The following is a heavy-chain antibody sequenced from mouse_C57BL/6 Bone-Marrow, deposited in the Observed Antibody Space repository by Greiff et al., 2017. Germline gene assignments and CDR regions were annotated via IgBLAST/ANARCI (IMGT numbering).Heavy chain of an antibody. CDR2: ISYDGSN. CDR1: GYSITSGYY. V-gene: IGHV3-6*01. J-gene: IGHJ3*01. Sequence: ESGPGLVKPSQSLSLTCSVTGYSITSGYYWNWIRQFPGNKLEWMGYISYDGSNNYNPSLKNRISITRDTSKNQFCLKLNSVTTEDTATYYCAREAYGTPFAYWGQGTLVTVSA. CDR3: AREAYGTPFAY. D-gene: IGHD1-1*01.